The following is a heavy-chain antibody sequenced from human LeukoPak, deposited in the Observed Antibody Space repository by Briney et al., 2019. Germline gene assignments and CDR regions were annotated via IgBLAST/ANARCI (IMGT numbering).Heavy chain of an antibody. V-gene: IGHV5-51*03. Sequence: GESLKLSCKASGYSFSNYWIGWVRQMPGKGLEWMGIIYPGDSATRYSPSFQGQVTISADKSITTGYLQWSSLKASDTAMYYCARAPTSVSNPYYFDYWGQGALVTVSS. CDR2: IYPGDSAT. J-gene: IGHJ4*02. CDR1: GYSFSNYW. CDR3: ARAPTSVSNPYYFDY. D-gene: IGHD4-11*01.